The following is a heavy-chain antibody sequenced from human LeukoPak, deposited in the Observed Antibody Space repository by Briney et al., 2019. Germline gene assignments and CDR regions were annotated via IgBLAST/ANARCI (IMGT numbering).Heavy chain of an antibody. Sequence: SETLSLTCTVSGASISSSSYYWGWTRQPPGKGREWLGRIYYRGSTYSNPTLNSRVTISVDTSKTQFSLKLSSVAAADTAVYYCARHEGSSWSLGAFDIWGQGTMVTVSS. D-gene: IGHD6-13*01. J-gene: IGHJ3*02. CDR1: GASISSSSYY. V-gene: IGHV4-39*01. CDR2: IYYRGST. CDR3: ARHEGSSWSLGAFDI.